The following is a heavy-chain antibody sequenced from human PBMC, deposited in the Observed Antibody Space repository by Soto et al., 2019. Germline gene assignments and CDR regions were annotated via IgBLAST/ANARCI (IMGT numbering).Heavy chain of an antibody. CDR2: IYYSGST. D-gene: IGHD6-19*01. CDR3: ARLIAVAGYYFDY. J-gene: IGHJ4*02. Sequence: SETLSLTCTVSGGSVSSGSYYWSWIRQPPGKGLEWIGYIYYSGSTNYNPSLKSRVTISVDTSKNQFSLKLSSVTAADAAVYYCARLIAVAGYYFDYWGQGTLVTVSS. V-gene: IGHV4-61*01. CDR1: GGSVSSGSYY.